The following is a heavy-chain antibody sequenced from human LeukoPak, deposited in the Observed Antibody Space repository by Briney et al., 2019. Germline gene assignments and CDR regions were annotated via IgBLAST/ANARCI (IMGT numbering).Heavy chain of an antibody. Sequence: ASVKVSCKASGYTFTNYHISWVRQAPGQGLEWMGWISPNSGDTNYVQRLQGRVTMTTDTSTSTAYMELRSLTSDDTAVYYCARSHLFEGFDPWGQGTLVTVSS. CDR1: GYTFTNYH. J-gene: IGHJ5*02. D-gene: IGHD3-10*02. V-gene: IGHV1-18*01. CDR3: ARSHLFEGFDP. CDR2: ISPNSGDT.